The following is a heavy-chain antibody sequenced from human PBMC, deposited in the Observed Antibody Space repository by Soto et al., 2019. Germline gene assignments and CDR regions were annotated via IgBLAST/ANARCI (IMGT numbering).Heavy chain of an antibody. D-gene: IGHD3-3*01. J-gene: IGHJ4*01. CDR2: INTGNGHT. Sequence: ASVKVSCKASGYPFSNYNIHWVRQAPGQSLEWVGWINTGNGHTRYSQKFKGRVTITSHQAANTAYMELSSLNSEDTAVYYCARILSGLTIFGAANTGNYWG. CDR1: GYPFSNYN. CDR3: ARILSGLTIFGAANTGNY. V-gene: IGHV1-3*04.